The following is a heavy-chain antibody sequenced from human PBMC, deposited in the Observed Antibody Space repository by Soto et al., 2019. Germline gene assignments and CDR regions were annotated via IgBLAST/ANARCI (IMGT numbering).Heavy chain of an antibody. J-gene: IGHJ4*02. V-gene: IGHV3-74*03. Sequence: DVQLVESGGGLVQPGGSLRLSCAASGFTFSTYWMHWVRQAPGKGLVWVSRSNPEETTITYADSVTGRFTISRDNAKNTLYLQMNSLRVEDTAVYFCTSDTFGARDSWGQGTLVTVSS. CDR3: TSDTFGARDS. D-gene: IGHD2-15*01. CDR2: SNPEETTI. CDR1: GFTFSTYW.